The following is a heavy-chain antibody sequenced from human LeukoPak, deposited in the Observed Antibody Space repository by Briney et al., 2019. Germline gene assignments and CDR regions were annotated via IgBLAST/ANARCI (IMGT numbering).Heavy chain of an antibody. CDR1: GFTFSSYG. CDR3: AKDQSIAVAVYFDY. CDR2: ISGSGGST. D-gene: IGHD6-19*01. V-gene: IGHV3-23*01. Sequence: GGSLRLSCAASGFTFSSYGMSWVRQAPGKGLEWVSAISGSGGSTYYADSVKGWFTISRDNSKNTLYLQMNSLRAEDTAVYYCAKDQSIAVAVYFDYWGQGTLVTVSS. J-gene: IGHJ4*02.